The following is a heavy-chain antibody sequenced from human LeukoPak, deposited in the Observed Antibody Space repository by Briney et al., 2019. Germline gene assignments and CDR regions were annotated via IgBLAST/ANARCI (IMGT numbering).Heavy chain of an antibody. V-gene: IGHV1-2*02. CDR3: ASVSSYYYSSGSYAWFDP. CDR2: INPNSGGT. D-gene: IGHD3-10*01. Sequence: GASVKVSCKASGYTFTGYYMHWVRQAPGQGLEWMGWINPNSGGTNYAQKFQGRVTMTRDTSISTAYMELSRLRSDDTAVYYCASVSSYYYSSGSYAWFDPWGQGTLVTVSS. CDR1: GYTFTGYY. J-gene: IGHJ5*02.